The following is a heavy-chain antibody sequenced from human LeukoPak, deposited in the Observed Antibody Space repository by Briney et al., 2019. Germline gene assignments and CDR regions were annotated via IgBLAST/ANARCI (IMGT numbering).Heavy chain of an antibody. D-gene: IGHD3-10*01. CDR2: ISSSSSYI. CDR3: ASGYYGSGIMYYYYYYMDV. V-gene: IGHV3-21*01. J-gene: IGHJ6*03. CDR1: GFTFSSYS. Sequence: GGSLRLSCAASGFTFSSYSMNWVRQAPGKGLEWVSSISSSSSYIYYADSVKGRFTISRDNAKNSLYLQMNSLRAEDTAVYYCASGYYGSGIMYYYYYYMDVWGKGTTVTVPS.